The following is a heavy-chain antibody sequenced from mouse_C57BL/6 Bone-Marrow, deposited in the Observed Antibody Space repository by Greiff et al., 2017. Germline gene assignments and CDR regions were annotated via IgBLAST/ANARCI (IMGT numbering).Heavy chain of an antibody. D-gene: IGHD2-3*01. CDR3: ARGDDGYEDY. CDR2: IDPSDSYT. V-gene: IGHV1-69*01. Sequence: QVQLQQPGAELVMPGASVKLSCKASGYTFNSYWMHWVKQRPGQGLEWIGEIDPSDSYTNYNQKFKGKSTLTVDKSSSTAYMQLSSLTSEDSAVYYCARGDDGYEDYWGQGTTLTVSS. J-gene: IGHJ2*01. CDR1: GYTFNSYW.